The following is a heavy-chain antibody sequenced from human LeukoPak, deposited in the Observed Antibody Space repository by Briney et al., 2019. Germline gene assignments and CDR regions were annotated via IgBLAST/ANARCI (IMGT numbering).Heavy chain of an antibody. V-gene: IGHV3-23*01. Sequence: GGSLRLSCAASGFTFSTYAMSWVRQAPGKGLEWVSGISGSGGYTYYADSVKGRFTISRDNSKNTLYLQMNSLTAEDTAVYYCARDHGKDAPMDVWGQGTTVTVSS. CDR1: GFTFSTYA. J-gene: IGHJ6*02. CDR2: ISGSGGYT. CDR3: ARDHGKDAPMDV.